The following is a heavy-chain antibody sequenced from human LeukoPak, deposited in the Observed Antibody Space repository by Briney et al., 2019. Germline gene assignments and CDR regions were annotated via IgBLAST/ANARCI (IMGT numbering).Heavy chain of an antibody. V-gene: IGHV4-38-2*02. Sequence: SETLSLTCTVSGYSISSGYYWGWIRQPPGKGLEWIGSIYHSGSTYYNPSLKSRVTISVDTSKNQFSLKLSSVTAADTAVYYCARRRYDASGYYPSRGRYFDYWGQGTLATVSS. CDR1: GYSISSGYY. D-gene: IGHD3-22*01. J-gene: IGHJ4*02. CDR2: IYHSGST. CDR3: ARRRYDASGYYPSRGRYFDY.